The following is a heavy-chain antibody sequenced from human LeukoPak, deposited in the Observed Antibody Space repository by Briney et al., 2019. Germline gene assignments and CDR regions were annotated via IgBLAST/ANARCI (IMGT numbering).Heavy chain of an antibody. V-gene: IGHV3-21*01. J-gene: IGHJ3*02. CDR2: ISSSSSYI. D-gene: IGHD2-15*01. CDR3: ARETYCSGGSCYKGNAFDI. Sequence: PGGSLRLSCAASGFTFSSYSMNWVRQAPGKGLEWVSSISSSSSYIYYADSVKGRFTISRDNAKNSLYLQMNSLRADGTAVYYCARETYCSGGSCYKGNAFDIWGQGTMVTVSS. CDR1: GFTFSSYS.